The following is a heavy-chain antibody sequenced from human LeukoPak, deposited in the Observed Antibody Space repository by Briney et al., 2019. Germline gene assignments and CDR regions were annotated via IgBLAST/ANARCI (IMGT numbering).Heavy chain of an antibody. CDR1: GFTVSSNY. V-gene: IGHV3-53*01. J-gene: IGHJ6*03. CDR2: IYSGGST. CDR3: ARAYYDYVWGSYRYTYYYYYMDV. D-gene: IGHD3-16*02. Sequence: GGSLRLSCAASGFTVSSNYMSWVRQAPGKGLEWVSVIYSGGSTYYADSVKGRFTISRDNSKNTLYLQMNSLRAEDTAVYYCARAYYDYVWGSYRYTYYYYYMDVWGKGTTVTVSS.